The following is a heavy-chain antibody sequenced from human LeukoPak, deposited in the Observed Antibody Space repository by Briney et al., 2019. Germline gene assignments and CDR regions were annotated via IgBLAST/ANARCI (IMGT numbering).Heavy chain of an antibody. Sequence: PSETLSLTCTVSGGSISSSNYYWGWIRQPPGKGLGWIGSIYYSGSTYYNPSLKSRVTISVDTSKNQFSLKLSSVTAADTAVYYCARQPTTVGFDYWGQGTLVTVSS. CDR2: IYYSGST. CDR1: GGSISSSNYY. CDR3: ARQPTTVGFDY. V-gene: IGHV4-39*01. J-gene: IGHJ4*02. D-gene: IGHD4-23*01.